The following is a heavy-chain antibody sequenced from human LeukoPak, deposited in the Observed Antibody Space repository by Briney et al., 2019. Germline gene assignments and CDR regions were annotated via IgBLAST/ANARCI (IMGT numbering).Heavy chain of an antibody. CDR3: ARDPSYRGADAFDI. Sequence: GGSLRFYFAASGFTFITYGMHWVRQAPGKGLEWVAYIQYDRSNQQYAGSVKGRFSISRDNSKNTLYLQMNSLRAEDTAVYYCARDPSYRGADAFDIWGQGTMVTVSS. V-gene: IGHV3-30*02. J-gene: IGHJ3*02. CDR2: IQYDRSNQ. D-gene: IGHD3-16*02. CDR1: GFTFITYG.